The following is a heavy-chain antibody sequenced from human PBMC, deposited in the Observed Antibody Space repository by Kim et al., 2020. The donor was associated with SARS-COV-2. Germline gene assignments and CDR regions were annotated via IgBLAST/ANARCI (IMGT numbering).Heavy chain of an antibody. V-gene: IGHV3-48*03. J-gene: IGHJ6*02. CDR2: IYSRGTTE. Sequence: GGSLRLSCAASGFTFSNYQMNWVRQAPGKGLQWVSYIYSRGTTEYYADSVKGRFTISRDNAKNSLYLQMNNLRAEDTAVYYCARDLTVTTFWDYGMDVWGQGTTVTVSS. CDR1: GFTFSNYQ. CDR3: ARDLTVTTFWDYGMDV. D-gene: IGHD4-17*01.